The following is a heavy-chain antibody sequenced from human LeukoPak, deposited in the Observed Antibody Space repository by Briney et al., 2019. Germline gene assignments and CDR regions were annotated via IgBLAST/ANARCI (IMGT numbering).Heavy chain of an antibody. CDR2: IYSGGST. CDR1: GGSISSSSYY. V-gene: IGHV3-53*01. D-gene: IGHD3-10*01. J-gene: IGHJ3*02. CDR3: ARGGPMVRGVISAFDI. Sequence: PSETLSLTCTVSGGSISSSSYYMSWVRQAPGKGLEWVSVIYSGGSTYYADSVKGRFTISRDNSKNTLYLQMNSLRAEDTAVYYCARGGPMVRGVISAFDIWGQGTMVTVSS.